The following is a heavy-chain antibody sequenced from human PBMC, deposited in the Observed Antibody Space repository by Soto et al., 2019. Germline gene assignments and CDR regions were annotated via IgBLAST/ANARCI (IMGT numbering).Heavy chain of an antibody. CDR3: ARALYYYDNSGLAY. D-gene: IGHD3-22*01. CDR1: GYTFTSYG. J-gene: IGHJ4*02. CDR2: INIYSGDA. Sequence: QVSLEQSGPEVKKTGASVKVSCKASGYTFTSYGISWVRQAPGQGLEWMGWINIYSGDANYAQRFQDRVTMTRDTSTNTVYMEMRSLRSDDTAVYYCARALYYYDNSGLAYWGQGTLVTVSS. V-gene: IGHV1-18*01.